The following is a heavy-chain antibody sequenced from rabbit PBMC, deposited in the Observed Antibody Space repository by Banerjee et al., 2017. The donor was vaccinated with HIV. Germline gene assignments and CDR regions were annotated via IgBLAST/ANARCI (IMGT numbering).Heavy chain of an antibody. CDR2: INTSSGNI. CDR1: GFSFTNKYV. V-gene: IGHV1S45*01. D-gene: IGHD4-2*01. J-gene: IGHJ4*01. Sequence: QEQLEESGGDLVKPEGSLTLTCTASGFSFTNKYVMCWVRQAPGKGLEWIACINTSSGNIVYASWAKGRFTISKTSSTTVTLQMTSLTAADTATYFCARDAGYAGSNLWGPGTLVTDS. CDR3: ARDAGYAGSNL.